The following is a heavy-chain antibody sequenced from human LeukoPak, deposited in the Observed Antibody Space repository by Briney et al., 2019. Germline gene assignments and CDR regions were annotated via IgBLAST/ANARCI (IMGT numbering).Heavy chain of an antibody. CDR2: IYYSGST. CDR1: GGSISSYY. J-gene: IGHJ4*02. D-gene: IGHD1-1*01. V-gene: IGHV4-59*08. Sequence: SETLSLTCTVSGGSISSYYWSWIRQPPGKGLEWIGYIYYSGSTNYNPSLKSLVTISVDTSKNQFSLKLSSVTAADTAGYYSARGTWVQYFDYWGQGTLVTVSS. CDR3: ARGTWVQYFDY.